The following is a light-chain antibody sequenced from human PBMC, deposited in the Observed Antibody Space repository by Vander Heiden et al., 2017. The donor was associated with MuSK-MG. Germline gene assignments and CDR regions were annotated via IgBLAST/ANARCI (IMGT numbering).Light chain of an antibody. V-gene: IGLV2-14*01. Sequence: QSALTPPASVSGSPRQSITISCTGTSSDVGGYNYVSWYQQHPGKAPKLMIYDVSKRPSGVSNRFSGSKSGNTASLTISGLQAEDEADYYCSSYTSSSTLYVFGTGTKVTVL. CDR1: SSDVGGYNY. CDR2: DVS. CDR3: SSYTSSSTLYV. J-gene: IGLJ1*01.